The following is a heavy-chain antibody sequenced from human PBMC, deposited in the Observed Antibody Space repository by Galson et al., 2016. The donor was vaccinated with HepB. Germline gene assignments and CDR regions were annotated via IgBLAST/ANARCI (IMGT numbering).Heavy chain of an antibody. CDR2: IIPMFGTP. CDR3: ASHTRGQYDSGRYEFNY. Sequence: SVKVSCKASGGTFSSFAMNWVRQAPGQGLEWMGGIIPMFGTPNHVQQFRGRVTITADESTSTDYMELSSLRSQDTSVYFCASHTRGQYDSGRYEFNYWGQGTLVTVSS. V-gene: IGHV1-69*13. D-gene: IGHD3-10*01. CDR1: GGTFSSFA. J-gene: IGHJ4*02.